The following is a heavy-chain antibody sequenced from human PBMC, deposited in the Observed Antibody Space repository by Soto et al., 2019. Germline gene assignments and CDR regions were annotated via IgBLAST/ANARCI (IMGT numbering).Heavy chain of an antibody. V-gene: IGHV3-15*07. J-gene: IGHJ6*02. Sequence: PGGSLRLSCAASGFTFSNAWMNWVRQAPGKGLEWVGRIKSKTDGGTTDYAAPVKGRFTISRDDSKNTLYLQMNSLKTEDTAVYYCTTSESYYDFWSGSLTYGMDVWGQGTTVTVSS. CDR1: GFTFSNAW. CDR3: TTSESYYDFWSGSLTYGMDV. D-gene: IGHD3-3*01. CDR2: IKSKTDGGTT.